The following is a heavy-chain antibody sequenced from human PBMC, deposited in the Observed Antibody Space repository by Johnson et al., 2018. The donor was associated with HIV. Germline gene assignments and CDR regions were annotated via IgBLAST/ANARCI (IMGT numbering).Heavy chain of an antibody. Sequence: EVQLVESGGGLVQPGGSLRLSCVASGYTFSHYWMSWVRQGPGKGLEWVANINQDGSDKYYADSVKGRFPISRDNSKNTLYLQMNSLRAEDTAVYYCATEARGVHGTLRFLEWSDGFDIGGQGTMVTVSS. CDR3: ATEARGVHGTLRFLEWSDGFDI. D-gene: IGHD3-3*01. J-gene: IGHJ3*02. V-gene: IGHV3-7*04. CDR1: GYTFSHYW. CDR2: INQDGSDK.